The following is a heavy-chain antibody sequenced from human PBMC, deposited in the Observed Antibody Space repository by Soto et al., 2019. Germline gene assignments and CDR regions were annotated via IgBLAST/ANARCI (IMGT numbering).Heavy chain of an antibody. J-gene: IGHJ4*02. D-gene: IGHD2-21*02. Sequence: PGGSLRLSCAVSGFTFSSHSMNWVRQAPGKGLEWISYISGNSRSIYYADSVRGRFTISRDNARNSLYLQMNSLTAEDTAVYYCARGLAYCGGVCYRAFDCWGQGT. V-gene: IGHV3-48*01. CDR1: GFTFSSHS. CDR3: ARGLAYCGGVCYRAFDC. CDR2: ISGNSRSI.